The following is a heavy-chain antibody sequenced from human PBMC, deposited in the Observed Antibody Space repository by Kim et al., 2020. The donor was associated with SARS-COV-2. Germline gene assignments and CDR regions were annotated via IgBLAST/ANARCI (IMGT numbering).Heavy chain of an antibody. V-gene: IGHV3-23*01. CDR1: GFTFDIYA. CDR3: AKVETMEAYNYYYYYVM. D-gene: IGHD3-10*01. CDR2: IRGGGVNK. J-gene: IGHJ6*01. Sequence: GGSLRLSCVASGFTFDIYAMSWVRQAPGKGLEWVSDIRGGGVNKFYADSVRGRFTISRDNSKSTLFLQLNSLRDEDTALYYCAKVETMEAYNYYYYYVM.